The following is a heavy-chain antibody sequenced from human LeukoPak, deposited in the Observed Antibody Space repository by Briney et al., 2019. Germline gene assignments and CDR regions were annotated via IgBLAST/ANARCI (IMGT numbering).Heavy chain of an antibody. CDR3: ATRTYYYDNSALSRDY. CDR1: GGSISSYY. Sequence: SETLSLTCTVSGGSISSYYWSWIRQPPGKGLEWIGYIYYSGSTNYNPSLKSRVTISADTSKNQVSLRLTSVTAADTAVYYCATRTYYYDNSALSRDYWGQGTLVTVSS. J-gene: IGHJ4*02. V-gene: IGHV4-59*12. CDR2: IYYSGST. D-gene: IGHD3-22*01.